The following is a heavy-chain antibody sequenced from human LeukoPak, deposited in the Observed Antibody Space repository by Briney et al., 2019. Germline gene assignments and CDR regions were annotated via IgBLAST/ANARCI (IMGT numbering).Heavy chain of an antibody. D-gene: IGHD3-10*01. V-gene: IGHV1-2*06. CDR3: ARDLFTMVRGVIGIDL. Sequence: ASVKVSCKASGYTFTGYHMHWVREAPGQGLEWMGRINPNSGGTNYAQKFQGRVTMTRDTSLSTAYMELSRVRSDNTAVYCCARDLFTMVRGVIGIDLWGGGTLVSVSS. CDR1: GYTFTGYH. J-gene: IGHJ4*02. CDR2: INPNSGGT.